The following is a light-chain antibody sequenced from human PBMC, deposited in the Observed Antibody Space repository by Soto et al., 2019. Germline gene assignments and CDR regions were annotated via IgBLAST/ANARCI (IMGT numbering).Light chain of an antibody. J-gene: IGLJ1*01. CDR1: SSDVDGYNF. CDR3: TSYTTSFTYV. V-gene: IGLV2-14*03. Sequence: QSVLTQPASVSGSPGQSITISCTGTSSDVDGYNFVSWYQHHPGKAPKLIIYDVSNRPSGVSSRFSGFKSGNTASLTVSGLQAEDEADYYCTSYTTSFTYVFGTRTKVTVL. CDR2: DVS.